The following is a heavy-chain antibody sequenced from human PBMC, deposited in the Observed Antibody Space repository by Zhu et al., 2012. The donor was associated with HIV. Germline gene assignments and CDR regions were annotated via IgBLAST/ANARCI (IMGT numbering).Heavy chain of an antibody. CDR3: ARLHYGDLPRIDY. V-gene: IGHV4-39*01. J-gene: IGHJ4*02. CDR1: SGSISSRTYY. CDR2: ISYSGTT. D-gene: IGHD4-17*01. Sequence: QVQLQESGPGLVKPSETLSLTCRVSSGSISSRTYYWGWVRQPPEKGLEWIGSISYSGTTYYNPSLKSQVTISVDMSKNQFSLKLNSVTAADTAVYYCARLHYGDLPRIDYWGQGTLVTVSS.